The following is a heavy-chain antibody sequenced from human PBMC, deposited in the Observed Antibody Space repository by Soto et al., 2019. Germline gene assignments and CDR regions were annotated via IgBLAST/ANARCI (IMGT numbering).Heavy chain of an antibody. CDR1: GYTFTSYD. V-gene: IGHV1-8*01. J-gene: IGHJ3*02. CDR3: ARTTWRYDAFDI. Sequence: ASVKVSCKASGYTFTSYDINWVRQATGQGLEWMGWMNPNSGNTGYAQKFQGRVTMTRNTSISTAYMELSSLRPEDTAVYYCARTTWRYDAFDIWGQGTMVNVSS. D-gene: IGHD3-16*02. CDR2: MNPNSGNT.